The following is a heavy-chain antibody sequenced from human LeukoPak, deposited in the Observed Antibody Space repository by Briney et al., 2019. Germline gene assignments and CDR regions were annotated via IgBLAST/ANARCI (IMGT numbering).Heavy chain of an antibody. Sequence: GGSLRLSCAASGFTFSNYAMSWVRQAPEKGLEWVSEISGSGGSTYYADSVKGQFTISRDNSKNTLYLQMNSLRAEDTALYYCAKVTAAAGKGYYFDYWGQGTLVTVSS. D-gene: IGHD6-25*01. J-gene: IGHJ4*02. V-gene: IGHV3-23*01. CDR2: ISGSGGST. CDR3: AKVTAAAGKGYYFDY. CDR1: GFTFSNYA.